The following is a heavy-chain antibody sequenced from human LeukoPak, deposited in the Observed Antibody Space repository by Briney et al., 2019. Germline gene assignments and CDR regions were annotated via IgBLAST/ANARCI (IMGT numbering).Heavy chain of an antibody. J-gene: IGHJ5*02. D-gene: IGHD3-10*01. CDR1: GFTFTSYD. CDR2: MNPNNGNT. V-gene: IGHV1-8*01. Sequence: ASVKVSCKASGFTFTSYDINWVRQASGHGLEWMGWMNPNNGNTGYAQKFQGRVTMTRDTSISTAYMELRGLRSEDTAVYYCVRDGEGVAISVNYWFDHWGQGTLVTVSS. CDR3: VRDGEGVAISVNYWFDH.